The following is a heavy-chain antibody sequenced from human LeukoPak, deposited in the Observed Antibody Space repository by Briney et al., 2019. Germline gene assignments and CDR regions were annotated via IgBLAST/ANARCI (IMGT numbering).Heavy chain of an antibody. V-gene: IGHV3-23*01. CDR1: GITLSNYG. CDR2: ISGSGGST. D-gene: IGHD4-11*01. CDR3: AKSPGLSNLYYYYMDV. J-gene: IGHJ6*03. Sequence: GGSLRLSCAVSGITLSNYGMSWVRQAPGKGLEWVSAISGSGGSTYYADSVKGRFTISRDNSKNTLYLQMNSLRAEDTAVYYCAKSPGLSNLYYYYMDVWGKGTTVTVSS.